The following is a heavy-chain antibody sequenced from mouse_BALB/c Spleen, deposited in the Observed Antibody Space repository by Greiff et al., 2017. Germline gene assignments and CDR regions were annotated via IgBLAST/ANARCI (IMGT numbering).Heavy chain of an antibody. D-gene: IGHD4-1*01. V-gene: IGHV1-31*01. CDR2: INPYNGAT. CDR1: GYSFTGYY. J-gene: IGHJ4*01. Sequence: EVQLQQSGPELVKPGASVKISCKASGYSFTGYYMHWVKQSHVKSLEWIGRINPYNGATSYNQNFKDKASLTVDKSSSTAYMELHSLTSEDSAVYYCARGLTGNDAMDYWGQGTSVTVSS. CDR3: ARGLTGNDAMDY.